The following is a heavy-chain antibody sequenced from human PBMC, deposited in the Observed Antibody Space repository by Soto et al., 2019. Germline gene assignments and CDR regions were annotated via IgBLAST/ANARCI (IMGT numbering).Heavy chain of an antibody. Sequence: LSLTCTVSGGSISSYYWSWIRQPPGKGLEWIGYIYYSGSTNYNPSLKSRVTISVDTSKNQFSLKLSSVTAADTAVYYCARDSEIYDFWSGSLGYYGMDVWGQGTTVTVSS. D-gene: IGHD3-3*01. CDR1: GGSISSYY. CDR3: ARDSEIYDFWSGSLGYYGMDV. J-gene: IGHJ6*02. V-gene: IGHV4-59*01. CDR2: IYYSGST.